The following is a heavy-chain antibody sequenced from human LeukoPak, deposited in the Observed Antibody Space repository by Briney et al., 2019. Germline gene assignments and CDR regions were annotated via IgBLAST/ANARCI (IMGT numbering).Heavy chain of an antibody. CDR3: ARGYYYDSSPDY. CDR1: GFTFSSYW. V-gene: IGHV3-74*01. D-gene: IGHD3-22*01. J-gene: IGHJ4*02. CDR2: INGDGSST. Sequence: GGSLRLSCAASGFTFSSYWMHWVRQAPGKGLVWVSRINGDGSSTSYADSVKGRFTISRDNAKNTLYLQMNSLRAEDTAVYYCARGYYYDSSPDYWGQGTLVTVSS.